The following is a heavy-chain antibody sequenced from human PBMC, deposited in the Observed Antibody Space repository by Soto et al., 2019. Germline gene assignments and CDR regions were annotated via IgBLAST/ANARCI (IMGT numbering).Heavy chain of an antibody. CDR1: VFTFDDYA. CDR2: ISWNSGSI. Sequence: GWSLRLSCAASVFTFDDYAMHWFRQAPGKGLEWVSGISWNSGSIGYADSVKGRFTISRDNAKDSLYLQMNSLRAEDTALYYCAKEWMATTDYYYYGMDVWGQGTTVTVSS. J-gene: IGHJ6*02. V-gene: IGHV3-9*01. D-gene: IGHD5-12*01. CDR3: AKEWMATTDYYYYGMDV.